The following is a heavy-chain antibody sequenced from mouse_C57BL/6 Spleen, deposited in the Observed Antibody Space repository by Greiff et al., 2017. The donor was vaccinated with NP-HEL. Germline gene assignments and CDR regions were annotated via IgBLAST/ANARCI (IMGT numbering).Heavy chain of an antibody. V-gene: IGHV1-7*01. D-gene: IGHD4-1*01. J-gene: IGHJ3*01. CDR1: GYTFTSYW. CDR3: ARWDSFAY. CDR2: INPSSGYT. Sequence: VQLQQSGAELAKPGASVKLSCKASGYTFTSYWMHWVKQRPGQGLEWIGYINPSSGYTKYNQKFKDKATLTADTSSSTAYMQLSSLTYEDSAVYYCARWDSFAYWGQGTLVTVSA.